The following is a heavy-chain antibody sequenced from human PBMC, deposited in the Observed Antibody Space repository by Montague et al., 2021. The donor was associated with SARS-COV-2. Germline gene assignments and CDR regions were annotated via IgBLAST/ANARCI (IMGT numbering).Heavy chain of an antibody. Sequence: SETLSLTCIVSDESISSSSYYWGWIRQPQGQGLEYIGSLYYSGSAYHNPSLKSPVTISINTSKNQFSLKLNSVTAADTAVYYGARDIPPQNSDCGGAFDYWGQGTLVTVSS. J-gene: IGHJ4*02. D-gene: IGHD2-21*01. CDR2: LYYSGSA. CDR1: DESISSSSYY. CDR3: ARDIPPQNSDCGGAFDY. V-gene: IGHV4-39*07.